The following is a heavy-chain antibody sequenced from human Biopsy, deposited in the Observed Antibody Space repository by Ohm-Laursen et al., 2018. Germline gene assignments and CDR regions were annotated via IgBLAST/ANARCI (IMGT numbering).Heavy chain of an antibody. D-gene: IGHD1-26*01. CDR3: SKRDLSGTSPV. Sequence: GTLSLTCAVDGGSFSGYDWTWIRQPPGKGLEWIASIYYGGTTHYNASLQGRVTISVDQPKNQFSLRLTSVTAADTAVYYCSKRDLSGTSPVWGQGTTVTVSS. CDR1: GGSFSGYD. V-gene: IGHV4-34*01. CDR2: IYYGGTT. J-gene: IGHJ6*02.